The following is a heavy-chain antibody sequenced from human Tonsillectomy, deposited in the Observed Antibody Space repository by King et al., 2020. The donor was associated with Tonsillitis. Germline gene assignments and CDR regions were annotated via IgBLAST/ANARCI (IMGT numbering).Heavy chain of an antibody. D-gene: IGHD5-24*01. CDR3: VRGASQDDYNYYFDY. V-gene: IGHV4-59*01. J-gene: IGHJ4*02. Sequence: VQLQESGPGMVKPSETLSLTCTVSGGSTSNYYWSWIRQPPGKGLEWIGYVYYSGNTNYNPSLKSRVTISVHTSKNQFSLKLRSVTAADTAVYYCVRGASQDDYNYYFDYWGQGTLVTVSS. CDR1: GGSTSNYY. CDR2: VYYSGNT.